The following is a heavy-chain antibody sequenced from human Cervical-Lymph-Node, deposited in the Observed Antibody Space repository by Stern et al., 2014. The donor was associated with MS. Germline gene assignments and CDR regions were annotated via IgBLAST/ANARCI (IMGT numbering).Heavy chain of an antibody. D-gene: IGHD3-10*01. CDR1: GYTFTNYN. V-gene: IGHV1-8*01. CDR3: ARVRFYGSGIYYALGDGMDV. J-gene: IGHJ6*02. CDR2: MNPNSGNK. Sequence: VQLVESGAEVKKPGASVKVSCKASGYTFTNYNIDWVRQAPGQGLAGMGWMNPNSGNKGYAQRFQGRVTMTRDTSTSTAYMELSSLKAEDTAVYYCARVRFYGSGIYYALGDGMDVWGQGTTVTVSS.